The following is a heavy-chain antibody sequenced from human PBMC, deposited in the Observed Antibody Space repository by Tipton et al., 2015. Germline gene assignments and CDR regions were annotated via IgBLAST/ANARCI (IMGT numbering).Heavy chain of an antibody. CDR1: GYSISSGYY. D-gene: IGHD3-9*01. CDR2: IYHRGDT. J-gene: IGHJ4*02. CDR3: ACQDYDSLTRDYQTVDY. Sequence: LRLSCAVSGYSISSGYYWGWIRQSPGKGLEWIGSIYHRGDTNYNPSLKSRVTMSRDTSKNQFSLKLTSVTAADTAVYYCACQDYDSLTRDYQTVDYWGQGTLVTVSS. V-gene: IGHV4-38-2*01.